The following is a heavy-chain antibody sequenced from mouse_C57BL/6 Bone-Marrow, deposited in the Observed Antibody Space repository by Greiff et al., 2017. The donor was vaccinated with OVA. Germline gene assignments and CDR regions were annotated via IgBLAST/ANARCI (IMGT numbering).Heavy chain of an antibody. Sequence: VQLQQPGAELVKPGASVKMSCKASGYTFTSYWITWVKQRPGQGLEWIGDIYPGSGSINYNEKFKSKATLTVDTSSSTAYMQLSSLTSEDSAVYYCARGRDYYGSSPWFAYWGQGTLVTVSA. D-gene: IGHD1-1*01. CDR3: ARGRDYYGSSPWFAY. V-gene: IGHV1-55*01. CDR2: IYPGSGSI. CDR1: GYTFTSYW. J-gene: IGHJ3*01.